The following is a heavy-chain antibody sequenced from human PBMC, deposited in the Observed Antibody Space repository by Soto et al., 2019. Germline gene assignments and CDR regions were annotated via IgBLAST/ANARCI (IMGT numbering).Heavy chain of an antibody. J-gene: IGHJ4*02. D-gene: IGHD6-13*01. CDR2: ISAYNGNT. CDR3: ARESSSSCHDY. Sequence: QVQLVQSGAEVKKPGASVKVSCKASGYTFTSYGISWVRQAPGQGLEGMGWISAYNGNTNYAQKLQGRATMTTDTSTGTAYMALRTLRSDDTAVYSCARESSSSCHDYWGQGTLVTVSS. V-gene: IGHV1-18*01. CDR1: GYTFTSYG.